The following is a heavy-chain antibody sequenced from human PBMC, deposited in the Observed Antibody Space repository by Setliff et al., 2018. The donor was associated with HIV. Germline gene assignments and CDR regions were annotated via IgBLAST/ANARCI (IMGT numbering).Heavy chain of an antibody. J-gene: IGHJ4*02. CDR3: ARVRQVSDYGDYDYYFDY. Sequence: SETLSLTCAVSGYSIGSGSYWAWIRQPPGKGLEWIGSIYHSGTTYYNPSLKSRVTISVDTSKNQFSLKLSSVTAADTAVYYCARVRQVSDYGDYDYYFDYWGQGALVTVSS. CDR1: GYSIGSGSY. D-gene: IGHD4-17*01. V-gene: IGHV4-38-2*01. CDR2: IYHSGTT.